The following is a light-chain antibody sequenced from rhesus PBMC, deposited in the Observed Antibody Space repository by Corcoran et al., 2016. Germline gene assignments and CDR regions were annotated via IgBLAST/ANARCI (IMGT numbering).Light chain of an antibody. V-gene: IGLV2-32*02. CDR3: SSLGDTNTFI. J-gene: IGLJ1*01. CDR1: SSDIGKYNF. Sequence: QAALTQPRSVYGSPGQSVTISCTGTSSDIGKYNFDSWYQQHPDTAPKLMIYDVNKRPSGVSDRFSGSKSGNTASLTISGLHAEDEADYYCSSLGDTNTFIFGGGTRLNVL. CDR2: DVN.